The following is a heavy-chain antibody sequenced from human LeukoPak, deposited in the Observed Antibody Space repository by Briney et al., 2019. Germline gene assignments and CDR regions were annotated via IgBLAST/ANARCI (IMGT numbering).Heavy chain of an antibody. CDR2: IYTSGST. CDR1: GGSISSGGYY. V-gene: IGHV4-61*02. Sequence: SETLSLTCTVSGGSISSGGYYWSWIRQPAGKGLEWIGRIYTSGSTNYNPSLKSRVTISVDTSKNQFSLKLSSVTAADTAVYYCARDSEPRSSSSWYGTKWGQGTLVTVSS. D-gene: IGHD6-13*01. J-gene: IGHJ4*02. CDR3: ARDSEPRSSSSWYGTK.